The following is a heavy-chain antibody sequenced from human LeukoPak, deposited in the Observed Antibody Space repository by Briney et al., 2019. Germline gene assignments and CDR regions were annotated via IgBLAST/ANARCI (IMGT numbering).Heavy chain of an antibody. CDR2: INPNSGGT. CDR1: GGTFSSYA. CDR3: ARGGRDGYNPNLTGY. V-gene: IGHV1-2*02. D-gene: IGHD5-24*01. Sequence: ASVKVSCKASGGTFSSYAISWVRQAPGQGLEWMGWINPNSGGTNYAQKFQGRVTMTRDTSISTAYMELSRLRSDDTAVYYCARGGRDGYNPNLTGYWGQGTLVTVSS. J-gene: IGHJ4*02.